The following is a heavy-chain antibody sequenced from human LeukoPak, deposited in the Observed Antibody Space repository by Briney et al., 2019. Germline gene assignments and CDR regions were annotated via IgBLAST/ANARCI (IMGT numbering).Heavy chain of an antibody. CDR3: ARDEANLIYGSGSYSSPSDY. D-gene: IGHD3-10*01. J-gene: IGHJ4*02. CDR1: GGTFSSYA. CDR2: IIPIFGTA. Sequence: EASVKVSCKASGGTFSSYAISWVRQAPGQGLEWMGGIIPIFGTANYAQKFQGRVTITADKSTSTAYMELRSLGSDDTAVYYCARDEANLIYGSGSYSSPSDYWGQGTLVTVSS. V-gene: IGHV1-69*06.